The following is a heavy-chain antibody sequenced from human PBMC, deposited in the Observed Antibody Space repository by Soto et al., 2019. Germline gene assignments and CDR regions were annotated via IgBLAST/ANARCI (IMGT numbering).Heavy chain of an antibody. CDR1: GYSFTSYW. CDR3: ASPLAHYYDSSGHAFDI. V-gene: IGHV5-10-1*01. D-gene: IGHD3-22*01. Sequence: PGESLKISCKGSGYSFTSYWISWVRQMPGKGLEWMGRIDPSDSYTNYSPSFQGHVTISADKSISTAYLQWSSLKASDTAMYYCASPLAHYYDSSGHAFDIWGQGTMVTASS. J-gene: IGHJ3*02. CDR2: IDPSDSYT.